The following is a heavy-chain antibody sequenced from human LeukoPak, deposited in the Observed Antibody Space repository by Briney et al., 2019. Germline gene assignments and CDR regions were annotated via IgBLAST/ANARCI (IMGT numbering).Heavy chain of an antibody. V-gene: IGHV4-59*01. CDR2: IYYSGST. CDR1: GGSISGYY. D-gene: IGHD3-3*01. J-gene: IGHJ6*03. Sequence: PSETLSLTCTVSGGSISGYYWSWIRQPPGKGLEWIGYIYYSGSTNYNPSLKSRVTISVDTSKNQFSLKLSSVTAADTAVYYCARVVISDFWGGYWATDYYYYMDVWGKGTTVTVSS. CDR3: ARVVISDFWGGYWATDYYYYMDV.